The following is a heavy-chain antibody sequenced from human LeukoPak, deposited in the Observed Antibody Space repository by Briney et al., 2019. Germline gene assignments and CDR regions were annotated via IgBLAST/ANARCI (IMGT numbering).Heavy chain of an antibody. CDR3: ARDPPGSAARRQVFDI. Sequence: ASVKVSCTASGYNFIDYYMHWVRQAPGQGLEWMGWINPDGGGTNYAQKFQGRVTMTRDTSISTAYMELSRLRSDDTAVYYCARDPPGSAARRQVFDIWGQGTLVTVSS. CDR1: GYNFIDYY. J-gene: IGHJ3*02. CDR2: INPDGGGT. V-gene: IGHV1-2*02. D-gene: IGHD6-6*01.